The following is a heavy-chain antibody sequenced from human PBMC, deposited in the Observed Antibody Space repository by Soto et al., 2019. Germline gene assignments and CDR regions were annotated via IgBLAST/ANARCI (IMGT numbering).Heavy chain of an antibody. CDR2: INPSGGST. J-gene: IGHJ3*02. Sequence: ASVKVSCKASGYTFTSYYMHWVRQAPGQGLEWMGIINPSGGSTSYAQKFQGRVTMTRDTSTSTVYMELSSLRSEDTAVYYCAKDRVLLGAFDIWGQGTMVTVSS. D-gene: IGHD3-10*01. CDR1: GYTFTSYY. CDR3: AKDRVLLGAFDI. V-gene: IGHV1-46*01.